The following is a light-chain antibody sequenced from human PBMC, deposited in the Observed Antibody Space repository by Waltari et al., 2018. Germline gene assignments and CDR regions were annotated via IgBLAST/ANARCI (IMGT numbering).Light chain of an antibody. V-gene: IGKV1-39*01. CDR2: GAS. CDR3: MQGYITPYT. Sequence: DIQMTQSPSSLSAFVGDRVTITCRAIQSISTYLHWYQQKSGKAPKLLIYGASSLQSGVPSRFSGSGSGTDFTLTISSVQPEDVATYYCMQGYITPYTFGQGTKLEIK. CDR1: QSISTY. J-gene: IGKJ2*01.